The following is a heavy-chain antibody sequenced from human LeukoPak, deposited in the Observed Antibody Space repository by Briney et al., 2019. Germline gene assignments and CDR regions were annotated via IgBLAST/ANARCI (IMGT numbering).Heavy chain of an antibody. D-gene: IGHD6-13*01. J-gene: IGHJ5*02. CDR3: ARDHPVILAAAGTNWFDP. CDR2: ISAYNGYT. V-gene: IGHV1-18*01. CDR1: GYTFTSYG. Sequence: ASVKVSCKASGYTFTSYGISWVRQAPGQGLEWMGWISAYNGYTNYAQKLQGRVTMTTDTSTGTAYMELRSLRSDDTAVYYCARDHPVILAAAGTNWFDPWGQGTLVTVSS.